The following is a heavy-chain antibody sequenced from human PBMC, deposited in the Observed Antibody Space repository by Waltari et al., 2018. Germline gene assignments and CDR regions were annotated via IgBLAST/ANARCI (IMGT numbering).Heavy chain of an antibody. D-gene: IGHD3-16*02. V-gene: IGHV4-4*02. CDR2: IYHSGRT. Sequence: QVQLQESGPGLVKPSGTLSLTCAVSGGSISSSNWWSWVRQPPGKGLEWIGEIYHSGRTNDNPSIKSRVTISVDKAKNQFSRKLSSVTAADTAVYYCARAPYYDYIWGSYRYSYFDYWGQGTLVTVSS. CDR1: GGSISSSNW. CDR3: ARAPYYDYIWGSYRYSYFDY. J-gene: IGHJ4*02.